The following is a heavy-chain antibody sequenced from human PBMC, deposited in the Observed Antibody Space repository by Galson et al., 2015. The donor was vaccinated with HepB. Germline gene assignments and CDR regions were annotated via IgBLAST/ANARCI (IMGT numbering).Heavy chain of an antibody. V-gene: IGHV1-18*01. CDR2: ISAYNGNT. CDR1: GYTFTSYG. J-gene: IGHJ3*02. Sequence: SVKVSCKASGYTFTSYGISWVRQAPGQGLEWMGWISAYNGNTNYAQKLQGRVTMTTDTSTSTAYMELRSLRSDDTAVYYCATQYRTTVVTPDGAFDIWGQGTMVTVSS. D-gene: IGHD4-23*01. CDR3: ATQYRTTVVTPDGAFDI.